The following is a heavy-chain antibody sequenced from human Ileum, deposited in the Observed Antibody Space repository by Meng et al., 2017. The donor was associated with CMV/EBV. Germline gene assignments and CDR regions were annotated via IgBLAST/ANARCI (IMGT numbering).Heavy chain of an antibody. D-gene: IGHD6-13*01. CDR2: IRYDGSNK. J-gene: IGHJ4*02. CDR3: AKESSSWSLPSDY. Sequence: GESLKISCAASGFTFSSYCMHWVRQAPGKGLEWVAFIRYDGSNKYYADSVKGRFTISRDNSKNTLYLQMNSLRAEDTAVYYCAKESSSWSLPSDYWGQGTLVTVSS. V-gene: IGHV3-30*02. CDR1: GFTFSSYC.